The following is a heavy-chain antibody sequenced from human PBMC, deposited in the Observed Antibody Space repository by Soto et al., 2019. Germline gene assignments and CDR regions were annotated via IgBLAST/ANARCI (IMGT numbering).Heavy chain of an antibody. D-gene: IGHD3-10*01. Sequence: QITLKESGPTLVKPTQTLTLTCTFSGFSLSTSGVGVGWIRQPPGKALEWLALIYWDDDKRYSPSLKSRLTITKDTSKNQVVLTMTNMDPVDTATYYCAHHRMTMVRGTEEADYWGQGTLVTVSS. CDR3: AHHRMTMVRGTEEADY. CDR2: IYWDDDK. V-gene: IGHV2-5*02. J-gene: IGHJ4*02. CDR1: GFSLSTSGVG.